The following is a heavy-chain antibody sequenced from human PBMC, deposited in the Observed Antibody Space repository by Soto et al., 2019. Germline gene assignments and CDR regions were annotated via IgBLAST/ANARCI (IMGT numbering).Heavy chain of an antibody. J-gene: IGHJ5*02. V-gene: IGHV1-2*04. CDR1: GYTFTGYY. CDR2: INPNSGGT. D-gene: IGHD3-10*01. CDR3: ARAMVRGLPWFDP. Sequence: EASVKVSCKASGYTFTGYYMHWVRQAPGQGLEWMGWINPNSGGTNYAQKFQGWVTMTRDTSISTAYMELSRLRSDDTAVYYCARAMVRGLPWFDPWGQGTLVTVSS.